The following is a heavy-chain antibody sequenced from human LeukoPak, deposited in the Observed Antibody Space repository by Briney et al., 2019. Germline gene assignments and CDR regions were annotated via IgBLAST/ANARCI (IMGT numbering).Heavy chain of an antibody. D-gene: IGHD6-19*01. J-gene: IGHJ1*01. CDR1: GYTFSSYD. CDR2: MNPNSGNT. Sequence: ASVKVSCKASGYTFSSYDINWVRQATGQGLEWMGWMNPNSGNTGYAQMFQGRLDMTRNTSIDTAYMELSSLRSDDTAVYYCARRVGSGWPVQHWGQGTLVTVSS. V-gene: IGHV1-8*01. CDR3: ARRVGSGWPVQH.